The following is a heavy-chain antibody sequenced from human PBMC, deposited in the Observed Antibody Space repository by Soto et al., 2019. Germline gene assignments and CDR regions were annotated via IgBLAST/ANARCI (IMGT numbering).Heavy chain of an antibody. CDR1: GGSVSSDSY. D-gene: IGHD4-17*01. V-gene: IGHV4-61*01. J-gene: IGHJ4*02. CDR2: VYYTGTT. CDR3: AGGMTTVTTFDY. Sequence: SETLSLTCTVSGGSVSSDSYWSWIRQPPGKGLEWIGCVYYTGTTNYSPSLKSRVTISLDTSKNQFSLKLSSVTAADTAVYYCAGGMTTVTTFDYWGQGTLVTVSS.